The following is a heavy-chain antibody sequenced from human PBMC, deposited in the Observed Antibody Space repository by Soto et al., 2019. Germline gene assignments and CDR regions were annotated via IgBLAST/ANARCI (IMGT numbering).Heavy chain of an antibody. CDR3: ARGGKGLHDRRSDAFDI. Sequence: GESLKISCKGSGYSFTSYWIGWVRQMPGKGLEWMGIIYPGDSDTRYSPSFQGQVTISADRSISTAYLQWSSLKASDTAMYYCARGGKGLHDRRSDAFDIWGQGTMVTVSS. CDR1: GYSFTSYW. D-gene: IGHD2-15*01. J-gene: IGHJ3*02. V-gene: IGHV5-51*01. CDR2: IYPGDSDT.